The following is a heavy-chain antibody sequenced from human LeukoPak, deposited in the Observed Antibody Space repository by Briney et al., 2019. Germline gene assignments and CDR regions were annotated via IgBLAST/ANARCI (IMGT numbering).Heavy chain of an antibody. CDR1: GHSISSGYY. D-gene: IGHD3-10*01. CDR2: IYHSGST. J-gene: IGHJ6*03. Sequence: PSETLSLTCTVSGHSISSGYYWGWIRQPPGKGLEWIGSIYHSGSTYYNPSLKSRVTISVDTSKNQFSLKLSSVTAADTAVYYCVRSYYYGSGSYRADYYYYYVDVWGKGTTVTISS. CDR3: VRSYYYGSGSYRADYYYYYVDV. V-gene: IGHV4-38-2*02.